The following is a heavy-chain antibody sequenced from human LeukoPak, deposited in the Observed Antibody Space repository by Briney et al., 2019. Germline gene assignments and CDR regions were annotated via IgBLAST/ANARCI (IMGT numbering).Heavy chain of an antibody. CDR2: IGSSGSTI. CDR3: ARDRYVGATTAGDSDS. D-gene: IGHD1-26*01. Sequence: GGSLRLSCAASGFTFSSYAMSWIRQAPGKGLEWVSYIGSSGSTIYYADSVKGRFTISRDNAKSSLYLQMNSLRAEDTAVFYCARDRYVGATTAGDSDSWGQGTLVTVSS. CDR1: GFTFSSYA. V-gene: IGHV3-11*01. J-gene: IGHJ4*02.